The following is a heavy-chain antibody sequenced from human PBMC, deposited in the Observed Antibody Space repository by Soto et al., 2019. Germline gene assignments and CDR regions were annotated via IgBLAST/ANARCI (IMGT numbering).Heavy chain of an antibody. CDR3: ARNRYDRFDY. CDR1: GCTISIADYY. Sequence: SGTPYLPSTVSGCTISIADYYWSWIRQPPGKGLEWIGYIYYSGSTYYNPSLKSRVTISVDTSKNQFSLKLSSVTAADTAVYYCARNRYDRFDYWGQGTLVTVSS. D-gene: IGHD3-22*01. V-gene: IGHV4-30-4*01. CDR2: IYYSGST. J-gene: IGHJ4*02.